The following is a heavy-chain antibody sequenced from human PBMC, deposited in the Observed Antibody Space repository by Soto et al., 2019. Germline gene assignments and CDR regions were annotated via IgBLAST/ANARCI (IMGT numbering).Heavy chain of an antibody. CDR1: GGSISSGDYY. D-gene: IGHD2-2*01. CDR3: ARSIVVVPAAKIGHYGMDV. CDR2: IHYSGST. V-gene: IGHV4-30-4*01. Sequence: QVQLQESGPGLVKPSQTLSLTCTVSGGSISSGDYYWSWIRQPPGKGLEWIGYIHYSGSTYYNPSLKSRVTISVDTSKNQFSLKLSSVTAADTAVYYCARSIVVVPAAKIGHYGMDVWGQGTTVTVSS. J-gene: IGHJ6*02.